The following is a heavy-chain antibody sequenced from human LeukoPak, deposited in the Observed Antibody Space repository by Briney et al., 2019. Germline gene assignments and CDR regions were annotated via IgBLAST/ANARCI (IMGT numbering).Heavy chain of an antibody. CDR2: IYRGGSR. D-gene: IGHD4-17*01. V-gene: IGHV3-66*01. J-gene: IGHJ4*02. Sequence: GGSLRLSCAASGFXVSSNYMSWVRQAPGKGLKWVAAIYRGGSRYYADSVKGRFTISRDNSKNTLYLQMSSLTAEDTGVYYCARDDYGDQTDYWGQGTLVTVSS. CDR1: GFXVSSNY. CDR3: ARDDYGDQTDY.